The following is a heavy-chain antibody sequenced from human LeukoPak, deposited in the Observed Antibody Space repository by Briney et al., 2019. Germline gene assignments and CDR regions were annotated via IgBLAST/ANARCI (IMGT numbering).Heavy chain of an antibody. CDR3: ARGVAH. Sequence: SETLSLTCTVYGGSFSGYYWSWIRQPPGKGLEWIGEINHSGSTNYNPSLKSRVTISVDTSKNQFSLKLSSVTAADTAVYYCARGVAHWGQGTLVTVSS. CDR1: GGSFSGYY. J-gene: IGHJ4*02. V-gene: IGHV4-34*01. CDR2: INHSGST. D-gene: IGHD5-12*01.